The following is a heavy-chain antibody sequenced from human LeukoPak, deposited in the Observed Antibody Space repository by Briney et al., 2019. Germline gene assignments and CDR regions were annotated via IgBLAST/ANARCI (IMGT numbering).Heavy chain of an antibody. Sequence: PRGSLRLSCAASGFTFSSYSMNWVRQAPGKGLEWVSSISSSSSYIYYADSVKGRFTISRDNAKNSLYLQMNSLRAEDTAVYYCARARFWYMDVWGKGTTVTISS. V-gene: IGHV3-21*01. J-gene: IGHJ6*03. CDR1: GFTFSSYS. D-gene: IGHD3-3*01. CDR3: ARARFWYMDV. CDR2: ISSSSSYI.